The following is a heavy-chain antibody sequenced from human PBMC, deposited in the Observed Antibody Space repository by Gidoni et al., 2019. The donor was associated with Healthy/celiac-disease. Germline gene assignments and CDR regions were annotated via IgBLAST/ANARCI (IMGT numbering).Heavy chain of an antibody. J-gene: IGHJ4*02. D-gene: IGHD3-10*01. Sequence: QVQLQQWGAGLLKPSETLSLTCAVYGGSFSGYYWSWIRQPPGKGLEWIGEINHSGSTNYNPSLKSRVTISVDTSKNQFSLKLSSVTAADTAVYYCARGGGKNYYGSGSYYNTPTGWGQGTLVTVSS. V-gene: IGHV4-34*01. CDR1: GGSFSGYY. CDR2: INHSGST. CDR3: ARGGGKNYYGSGSYYNTPTG.